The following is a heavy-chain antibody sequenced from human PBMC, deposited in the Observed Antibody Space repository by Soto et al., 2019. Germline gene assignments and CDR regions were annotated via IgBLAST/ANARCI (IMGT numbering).Heavy chain of an antibody. V-gene: IGHV1-2*02. Sequence: ASVKVSCKPSGYTFTGYYIHWVRQAPGQGLEWMGWINPSSGATNYALKFQGRVTMTRDTSISAAYMELNSLTSDDTAVYYCARSRLTDYSIDYWGQGTLVTVSS. D-gene: IGHD4-4*01. CDR2: INPSSGAT. J-gene: IGHJ4*02. CDR1: GYTFTGYY. CDR3: ARSRLTDYSIDY.